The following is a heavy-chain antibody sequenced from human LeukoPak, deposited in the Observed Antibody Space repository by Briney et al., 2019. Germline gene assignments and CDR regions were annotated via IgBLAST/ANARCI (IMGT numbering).Heavy chain of an antibody. V-gene: IGHV3-23*01. CDR2: ISDSGSRT. J-gene: IGHJ4*02. CDR3: AKVRGSGSFPPYYFDS. Sequence: PGGSLRLSCAASGFTFSTYAMSWVRQAPGKGLEWVLSISDSGSRTYYTDSVKGRFTVSRDNSKSTLYVQMNSLRAEDTAVYYCAKVRGSGSFPPYYFDSWGQGTWSPSPQ. CDR1: GFTFSTYA. D-gene: IGHD3-10*01.